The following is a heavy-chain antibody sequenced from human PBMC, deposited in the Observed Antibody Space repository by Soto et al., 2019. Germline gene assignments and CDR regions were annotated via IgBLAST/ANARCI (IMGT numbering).Heavy chain of an antibody. CDR3: AGPGYSSQDY. Sequence: HPXGSLRLSCAAAGFTFSSFALSWVRQAPGMGLEWVSAISGGGDGTDYADSVKGRFTISRDNSKNTLYLQMSSLRDEDTAMYYCAGPGYSSQDYWGQGALVTVSS. D-gene: IGHD5-18*01. J-gene: IGHJ4*02. CDR1: GFTFSSFA. V-gene: IGHV3-23*01. CDR2: ISGGGDGT.